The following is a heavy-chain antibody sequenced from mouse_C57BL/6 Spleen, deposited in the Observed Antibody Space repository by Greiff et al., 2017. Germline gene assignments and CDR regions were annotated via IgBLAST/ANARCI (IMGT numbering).Heavy chain of an antibody. Sequence: QVQLKQPGAELVRPGTSVKLSCKASGYTFTSYWMHWVKQRPGQGLEWIGVIDPSDSYTNYNQKFKGKATLTVDTSSSTAYMQLSSLTSEDSAVYYCAKGEYFDVWGTGTTVTVSS. CDR1: GYTFTSYW. CDR3: AKGEYFDV. J-gene: IGHJ1*03. V-gene: IGHV1-59*01. CDR2: IDPSDSYT.